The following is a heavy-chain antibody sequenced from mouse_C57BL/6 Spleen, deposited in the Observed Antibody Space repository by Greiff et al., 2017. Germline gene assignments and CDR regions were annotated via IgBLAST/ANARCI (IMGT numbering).Heavy chain of an antibody. CDR1: GYSIPSGYY. J-gene: IGHJ1*03. Sequence: EVQLVESGPGLVKPSQSLSLTCSVTGYSIPSGYYWNWIRQFPGNKLEWMGYISYDGSNNSNPSLKNRISITRDTSKNQFFLKLNSVTTEDTATYYCARANYGYAYWYFDVWGTGTTVTVSS. V-gene: IGHV3-6*01. CDR3: ARANYGYAYWYFDV. CDR2: ISYDGSN. D-gene: IGHD2-2*01.